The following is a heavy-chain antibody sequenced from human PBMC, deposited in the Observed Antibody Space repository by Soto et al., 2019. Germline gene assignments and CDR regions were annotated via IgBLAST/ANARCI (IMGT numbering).Heavy chain of an antibody. CDR2: TYYRSKWYN. D-gene: IGHD6-19*01. V-gene: IGHV6-1*01. J-gene: IGHJ4*02. CDR3: AREVDSMRSSGWNEFDY. Sequence: SQPLSRTCAISGASVSSNSAACNCIRQSPSRGLEWLGRTYYRSKWYNDYAVSVKSRITINPDTSKNQFSLQLNSVTPEDTAVYYCAREVDSMRSSGWNEFDYCGQGTLVTVSS. CDR1: GASVSSNSAA.